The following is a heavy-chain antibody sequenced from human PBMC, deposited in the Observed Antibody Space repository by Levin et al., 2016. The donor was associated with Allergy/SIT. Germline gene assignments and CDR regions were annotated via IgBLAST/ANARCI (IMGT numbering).Heavy chain of an antibody. CDR3: AREVSSGYYNY. CDR2: INPSGGST. D-gene: IGHD3-22*01. Sequence: WVRQAPGQGLEWMGIINPSGGSTSYAQKFQGRVTMTRDTSTSTVYMELSSLRSEDTAVYYCAREVSSGYYNYWGQGTLVTVSS. J-gene: IGHJ4*02. V-gene: IGHV1-46*01.